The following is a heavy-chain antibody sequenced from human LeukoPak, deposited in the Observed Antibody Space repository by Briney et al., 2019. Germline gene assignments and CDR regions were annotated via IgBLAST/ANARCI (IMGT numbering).Heavy chain of an antibody. D-gene: IGHD3-9*01. Sequence: GGSLRLSCAASGFTFSSYAMSWVRQAPGKGLEWVSAISGSGGSTYYADSVKGRFTTSRDNSKNTLYLQMNSLRAEDTAVYYCAKALPLRYFGWLSDNDAFDIWGQGTMVTVSS. V-gene: IGHV3-23*01. CDR2: ISGSGGST. CDR1: GFTFSSYA. CDR3: AKALPLRYFGWLSDNDAFDI. J-gene: IGHJ3*02.